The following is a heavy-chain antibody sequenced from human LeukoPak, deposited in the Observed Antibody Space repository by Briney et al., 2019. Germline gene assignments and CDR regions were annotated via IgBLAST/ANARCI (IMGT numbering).Heavy chain of an antibody. Sequence: GGSLRLSCAASGFTLSSYEMHWVRHAPGKGLVWVSRINSDGSRTGYADAVKGRFTISRDNAKNMLYLQMNSLIAEDTAIYYCARELPREVTLDYWGQGTLVSVSS. V-gene: IGHV3-74*01. J-gene: IGHJ4*02. D-gene: IGHD2-21*02. CDR3: ARELPREVTLDY. CDR1: GFTLSSYE. CDR2: INSDGSRT.